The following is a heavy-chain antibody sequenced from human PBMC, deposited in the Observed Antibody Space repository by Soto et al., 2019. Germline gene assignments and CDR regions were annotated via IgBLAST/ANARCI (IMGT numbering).Heavy chain of an antibody. V-gene: IGHV3-23*04. J-gene: IGHJ4*02. D-gene: IGHD6-19*01. CDR2: VSGRGANT. Sequence: DVQLVESGGGFVQPGGSLRVSCAASGFTFSSYTMGWVRQAPGKGLEWVSSVSGRGANTDYADSVKGRFTISRDNSKNTLSLHMNNLRGEDTAVYYCAKDRGGFANGWEYFDFWGQGTLVIVSS. CDR1: GFTFSSYT. CDR3: AKDRGGFANGWEYFDF.